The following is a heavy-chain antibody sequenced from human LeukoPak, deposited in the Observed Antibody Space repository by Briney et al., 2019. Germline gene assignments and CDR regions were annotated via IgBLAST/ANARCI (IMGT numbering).Heavy chain of an antibody. D-gene: IGHD6-13*01. J-gene: IGHJ4*02. V-gene: IGHV3-11*05. CDR3: ARGGRIAAAAY. Sequence: GASLRLSCAASGFTFSDYYMSWIRQAPGKGLEWVAYISTSSSSTDSADSVRGRFTISRDNAKTTLFLQMDSLRAEDTAVYYCARGGRIAAAAYWGQGTLVTASS. CDR1: GFTFSDYY. CDR2: ISTSSSST.